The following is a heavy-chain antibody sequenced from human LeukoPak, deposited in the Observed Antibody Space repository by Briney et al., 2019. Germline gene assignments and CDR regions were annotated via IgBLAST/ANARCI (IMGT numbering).Heavy chain of an antibody. CDR1: GGTFSSYA. J-gene: IGHJ4*02. CDR3: ARDSEGNYYDSSGYYS. D-gene: IGHD3-22*01. V-gene: IGHV1-69*04. CDR2: IIPILGIA. Sequence: SVKVSCKASGGTFSSYAISWVRQAPGQGLEWMGRIIPILGIANYAQKFQGRVTITADKSTSTAHMEVSSLRAEGTAVYYCARDSEGNYYDSSGYYSWGQGTLVTVSS.